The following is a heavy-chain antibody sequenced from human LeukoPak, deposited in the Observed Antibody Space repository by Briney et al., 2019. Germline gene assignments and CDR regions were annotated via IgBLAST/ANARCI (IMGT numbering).Heavy chain of an antibody. CDR3: ARDSGTTGEVKFDP. D-gene: IGHD3-10*01. CDR1: DGSISGYY. Sequence: PSETLSLTCTVSDGSISGYYWSWIRQPPGKGLEWIGYIYYSGSTNYNPSLKSRVTISVDTSKNQFSLKLSSVTAADTAVYCCARDSGTTGEVKFDPWGQGTLVTVSS. V-gene: IGHV4-59*12. CDR2: IYYSGST. J-gene: IGHJ5*02.